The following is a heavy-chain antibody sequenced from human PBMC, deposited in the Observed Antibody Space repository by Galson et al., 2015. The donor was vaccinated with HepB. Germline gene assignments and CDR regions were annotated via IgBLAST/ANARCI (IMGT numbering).Heavy chain of an antibody. Sequence: SLRLSCAASGFTFSGSAIHWVRQASGKGPEWVGCIRSKASDYATAYAASLKGRFTISRDDSKNMAYLHMRSLKTDDTAVYYCVRLGDLSGYSSRWGQGTLVTVSS. V-gene: IGHV3-73*01. J-gene: IGHJ4*02. CDR1: GFTFSGSA. D-gene: IGHD6-13*01. CDR3: VRLGDLSGYSSR. CDR2: IRSKASDYAT.